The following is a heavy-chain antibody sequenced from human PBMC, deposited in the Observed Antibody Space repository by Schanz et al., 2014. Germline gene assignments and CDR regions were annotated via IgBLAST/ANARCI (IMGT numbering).Heavy chain of an antibody. J-gene: IGHJ3*02. Sequence: QVQLVQSGAEVKKPGASVKVSCEASGYTFTSYYIHWFRQAPGQGLEWMGLINPSVGNTNYAQKSRGRVTMTRDTSTTTVYMELSGLRSDDTAMYYGVTENRMESGTWAKAFDIWGQGTWXTVSS. CDR1: GYTFTSYY. CDR2: INPSVGNT. V-gene: IGHV1-46*01. CDR3: VTENRMESGTWAKAFDI. D-gene: IGHD3-3*01.